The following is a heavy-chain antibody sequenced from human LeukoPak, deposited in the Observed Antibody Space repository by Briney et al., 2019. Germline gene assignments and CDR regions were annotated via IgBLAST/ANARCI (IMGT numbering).Heavy chain of an antibody. Sequence: GGSLRLSCVASGFTFSTYAMSWVRQAPGKGLEWVTAISGSGVNTYYADSVKGRFAISRDNSKNTLSVQMTSLRAEDTAVYYCAKAREIDYWGQGTLVTVSS. CDR2: ISGSGVNT. V-gene: IGHV3-23*01. CDR1: GFTFSTYA. CDR3: AKAREIDY. D-gene: IGHD1-26*01. J-gene: IGHJ4*02.